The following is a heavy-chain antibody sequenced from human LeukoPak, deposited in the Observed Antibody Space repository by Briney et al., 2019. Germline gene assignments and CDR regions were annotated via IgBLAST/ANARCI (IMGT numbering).Heavy chain of an antibody. V-gene: IGHV4-61*01. CDR2: IYYSGST. J-gene: IGHJ5*02. Sequence: SETLSLTCTVSGGSVSSDNYYWSWIRQPPGKGLEWIGYIYYSGSTNYNPSLKSRVTISVDTSKNQFSLKLSSVTAADTAVYYCARGFSPNWFDPWGQGTLVTVFS. CDR3: ARGFSPNWFDP. CDR1: GGSVSSDNYY.